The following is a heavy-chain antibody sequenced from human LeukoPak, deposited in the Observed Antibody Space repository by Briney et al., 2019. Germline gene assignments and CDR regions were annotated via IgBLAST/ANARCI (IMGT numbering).Heavy chain of an antibody. D-gene: IGHD6-19*01. J-gene: IGHJ5*02. CDR2: IYYSGST. CDR3: ARALGGWINWFDP. Sequence: ASETLSLTCTVSGGSISSYYWSWIRQPPGKGLEWIGYIYYSGSTNYNPSLKSRVTISVDTSKNQFSLKLSSVTAADTAVYYCARALGGWINWFDPWGQGTLVTVSS. V-gene: IGHV4-59*01. CDR1: GGSISSYY.